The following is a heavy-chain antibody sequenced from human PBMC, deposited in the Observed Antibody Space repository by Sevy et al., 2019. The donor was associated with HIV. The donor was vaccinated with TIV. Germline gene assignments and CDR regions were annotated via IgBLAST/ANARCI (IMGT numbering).Heavy chain of an antibody. V-gene: IGHV1-18*01. D-gene: IGHD2-15*01. J-gene: IGHJ4*02. CDR1: GYTFSTYR. CDR2: IIPHNGDT. Sequence: ASVKVSCKVSGYTFSTYRITWVRQAPGQGLEWMGWIIPHNGDTNYERKLQGKVSMTTDTSTTKAYMELRGLTSDDTALYYCARAFCSGGRCCSLAYWGQGTLVTVSS. CDR3: ARAFCSGGRCCSLAY.